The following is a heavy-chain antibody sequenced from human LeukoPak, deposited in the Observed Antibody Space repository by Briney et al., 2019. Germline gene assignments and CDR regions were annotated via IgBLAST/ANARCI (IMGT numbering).Heavy chain of an antibody. Sequence: SETLSLTCAVYGGSFNGYYWSWIRQPPGKGLEWIGEINHSGSTNYNPSLKSRVTISVDTSKNQFSLKLSSVTAADTAVYYCARVENYYDFWSGYHRFDYWGQGTLVTVSS. J-gene: IGHJ4*02. D-gene: IGHD3-3*01. CDR2: INHSGST. V-gene: IGHV4-34*01. CDR3: ARVENYYDFWSGYHRFDY. CDR1: GGSFNGYY.